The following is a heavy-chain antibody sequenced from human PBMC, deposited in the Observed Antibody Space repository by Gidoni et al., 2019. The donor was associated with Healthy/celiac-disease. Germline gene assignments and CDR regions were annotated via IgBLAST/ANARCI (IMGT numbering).Heavy chain of an antibody. Sequence: EVQLLESGGGLVQPGGSLRLSCAASGFTFSSYAMSWVRQAPGKGLEWVSAISGSGGSTYYADSVKGRFTISRDNSKNTLYLQMNSLRAEDTAVYYCAKDPLVMYSSSWSFSLYYYYYGMDVWGQGTTVTVSS. D-gene: IGHD6-13*01. CDR1: GFTFSSYA. CDR3: AKDPLVMYSSSWSFSLYYYYYGMDV. J-gene: IGHJ6*02. V-gene: IGHV3-23*01. CDR2: ISGSGGST.